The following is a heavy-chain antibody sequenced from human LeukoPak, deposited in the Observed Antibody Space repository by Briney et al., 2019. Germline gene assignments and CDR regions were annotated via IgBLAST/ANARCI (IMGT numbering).Heavy chain of an antibody. V-gene: IGHV1-46*01. Sequence: GASVKVSCKASGYTFTSYYMHWVRQAPGQGLEWMGIINPSGGSTSYAQKFQGRVTMTRDTSTSTVYMELSSLRSEDTAVYYCARVQSEYCGGDCYFGYWGQGTLVTVSS. D-gene: IGHD2-21*02. CDR1: GYTFTSYY. J-gene: IGHJ4*02. CDR3: ARVQSEYCGGDCYFGY. CDR2: INPSGGST.